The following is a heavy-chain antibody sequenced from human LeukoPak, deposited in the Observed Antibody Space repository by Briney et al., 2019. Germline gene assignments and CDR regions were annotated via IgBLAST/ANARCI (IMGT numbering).Heavy chain of an antibody. D-gene: IGHD6-13*01. CDR2: INAYNGNT. CDR1: GYTFTSYD. V-gene: IGHV1-3*01. CDR3: ARGPRAAADDY. Sequence: ASVKVSCKASGYTFTSYDINWVRQATGQGLEWMGWINAYNGNTKYSQKFQDRVTITRDTSASTAYMELTNLTSEDTAVYYCARGPRAAADDYWGQGSLVTVSS. J-gene: IGHJ4*02.